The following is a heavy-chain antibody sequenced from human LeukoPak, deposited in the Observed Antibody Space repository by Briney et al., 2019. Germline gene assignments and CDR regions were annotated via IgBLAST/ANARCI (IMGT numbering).Heavy chain of an antibody. CDR3: ARVRIVGATLNWFDP. CDR1: GFTFSSCS. D-gene: IGHD1-26*01. J-gene: IGHJ5*02. Sequence: GGSLRLSCAASGFTFSSCSMNWVRQAPGKGLEWVSSISSSSSYIYYADSVKGRFTISRDNAKNSLYLQMNSLRAEDTAAYYCARVRIVGATLNWFDPWGQGTLVTVSS. V-gene: IGHV3-21*01. CDR2: ISSSSSYI.